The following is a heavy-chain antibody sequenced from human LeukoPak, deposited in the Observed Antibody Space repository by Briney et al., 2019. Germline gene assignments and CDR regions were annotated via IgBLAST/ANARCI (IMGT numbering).Heavy chain of an antibody. CDR2: ISSSSYI. J-gene: IGHJ3*02. CDR1: GFTFSSYS. V-gene: IGHV3-21*01. Sequence: GGSLRLSCAASGFTFSSYSMNWVRQAPGKGLEWVSSISSSSYIYYADSVKGRFTISRDNAKNSLYLQMNSLRAEDTAVYYCARAHRKGDAFDIWGQGTMVTVSS. CDR3: ARAHRKGDAFDI.